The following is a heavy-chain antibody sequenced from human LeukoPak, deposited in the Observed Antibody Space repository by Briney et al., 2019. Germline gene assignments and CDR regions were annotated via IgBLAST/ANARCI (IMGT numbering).Heavy chain of an antibody. CDR1: GFIFSNYW. CDR2: IKQDGSEK. J-gene: IGHJ4*02. CDR3: ARALGSGDFDY. D-gene: IGHD7-27*01. Sequence: GGSLRLSCAASGFIFSNYWMSWVRQAPGKGLEWVANIKQDGSEKYYVDSVKGRFTISRDNAKNSLYLQMNSLRAEDTAVYYCARALGSGDFDYWGQGTLVTVSS. V-gene: IGHV3-7*01.